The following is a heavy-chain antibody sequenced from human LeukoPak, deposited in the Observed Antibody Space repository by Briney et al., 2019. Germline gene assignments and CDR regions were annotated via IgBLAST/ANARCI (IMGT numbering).Heavy chain of an antibody. J-gene: IGHJ6*02. Sequence: GGSLRPSCAASGFTFSSFAMSWVRQVPGKGLEWVSGISASGGSTSYADSVRGRFTISRDNSKNTLYVQMNSLRDEDTAVYYCAKNLYCGGGSCYPSALGMDVWGQGTTVTVSS. CDR1: GFTFSSFA. V-gene: IGHV3-23*01. D-gene: IGHD2-15*01. CDR2: ISASGGST. CDR3: AKNLYCGGGSCYPSALGMDV.